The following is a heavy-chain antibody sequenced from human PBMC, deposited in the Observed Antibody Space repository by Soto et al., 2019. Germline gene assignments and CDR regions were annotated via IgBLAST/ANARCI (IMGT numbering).Heavy chain of an antibody. V-gene: IGHV5-51*01. J-gene: IGHJ6*02. CDR2: IYPGDSDT. CDR1: GNSFTSYW. D-gene: IGHD3-10*01. CDR3: ARHGSGAPEYYYYYGMDV. Sequence: PXESLKLSWQCSGNSFTSYWIGWVLQMPGKGLEWMGIIYPGDSDTRYSPSFQGQVTISADKSISTAYLQWSSLKASDTAMYYCARHGSGAPEYYYYYGMDVWGQGTTVTVSS.